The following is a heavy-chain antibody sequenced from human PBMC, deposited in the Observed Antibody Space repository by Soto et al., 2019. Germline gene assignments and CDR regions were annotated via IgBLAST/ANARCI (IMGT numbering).Heavy chain of an antibody. J-gene: IGHJ1*01. V-gene: IGHV3-23*01. Sequence: EVQLLESGGGLVQPGESLRLSCAASGFTFTSYAMTWVRQAPGKGLEWVSTIGGSGGTTYYADSVKGRFTISRDNSMNTLYLQMNSLRAEDTAVYYCAKGLGDYVGYFQHWGQGTLTVSS. CDR1: GFTFTSYA. CDR2: IGGSGGTT. D-gene: IGHD4-17*01. CDR3: AKGLGDYVGYFQH.